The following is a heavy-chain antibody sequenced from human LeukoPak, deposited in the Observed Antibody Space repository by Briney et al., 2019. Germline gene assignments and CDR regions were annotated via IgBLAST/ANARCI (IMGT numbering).Heavy chain of an antibody. V-gene: IGHV1-18*01. D-gene: IGHD3-22*01. CDR1: GYTFTSYG. J-gene: IGHJ1*01. CDR2: ISAYNGNT. Sequence: ASVKVSCKASGYTFTSYGISWVRQAPGQGLEWMGWISAYNGNTNYAQKLQGRVTMTTDTSTSTAYMELRGLRSDDTAVYYCAVPIYYYDSSGYSQNEYFQHWGQGTLVTVSS. CDR3: AVPIYYYDSSGYSQNEYFQH.